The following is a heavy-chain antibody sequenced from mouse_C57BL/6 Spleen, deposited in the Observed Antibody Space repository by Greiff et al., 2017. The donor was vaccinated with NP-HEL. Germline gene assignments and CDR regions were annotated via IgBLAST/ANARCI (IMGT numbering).Heavy chain of an antibody. CDR3: ARSPLSYSNYAWFAY. CDR2: IYPGSGST. J-gene: IGHJ3*01. D-gene: IGHD2-5*01. V-gene: IGHV1-55*01. Sequence: QVQLQQPGAELVKPGASVKMSCKASGYTFTSYWITWVKQRPGQGLEWIGDIYPGSGSTNYNEKFKSKATLTVDTSSSTAYMQLSSLTSEDSAVYYCARSPLSYSNYAWFAYWGQGTLVTVSA. CDR1: GYTFTSYW.